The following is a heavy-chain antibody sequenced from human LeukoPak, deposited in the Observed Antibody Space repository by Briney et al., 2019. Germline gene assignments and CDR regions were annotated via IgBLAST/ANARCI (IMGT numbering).Heavy chain of an antibody. V-gene: IGHV3-15*01. J-gene: IGHJ4*02. CDR3: TTARYYYDSSGHEGDY. Sequence: GGSLRLSCAASGFTFSSYSMSWVRQAPGKGLEWVGRIKSKTDGGTTDYAAPVKGRFTISRDDSKNTLYLQMNSLKTEDTAVYYCTTARYYYDSSGHEGDYWGQGTLVTVSS. CDR1: GFTFSSYS. D-gene: IGHD3-22*01. CDR2: IKSKTDGGTT.